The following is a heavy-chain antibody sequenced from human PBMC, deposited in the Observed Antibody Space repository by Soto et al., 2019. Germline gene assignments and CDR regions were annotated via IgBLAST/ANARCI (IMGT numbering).Heavy chain of an antibody. J-gene: IGHJ5*02. V-gene: IGHV1-24*01. Sequence: QVQLVQSGAEVKKPGASVKVSCKVSGYTLTELSMHWVRQAPGKGLEWMGGFDPEDGETIYAQKFQGRVTMTEDTSTDTAYMELSSLRSEDTAVYYCATVLGYCSSTSCYINWFDPWGQGTLVTVSS. CDR2: FDPEDGET. CDR1: GYTLTELS. CDR3: ATVLGYCSSTSCYINWFDP. D-gene: IGHD2-2*02.